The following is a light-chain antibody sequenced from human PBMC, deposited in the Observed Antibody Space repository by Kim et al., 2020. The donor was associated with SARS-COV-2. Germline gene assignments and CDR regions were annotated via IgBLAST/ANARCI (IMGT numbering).Light chain of an antibody. CDR1: QSVSSD. CDR3: QQFNNWPIT. V-gene: IGKV3-15*01. J-gene: IGKJ5*01. Sequence: VSPGARATLSCRASQSVSSDLAWYQQKPGQPPRLLMYGASTRATGVPDRFSGSGSGTDFTLTISSLQSEDFAVYFCQQFNNWPITLGQGTRLEIK. CDR2: GAS.